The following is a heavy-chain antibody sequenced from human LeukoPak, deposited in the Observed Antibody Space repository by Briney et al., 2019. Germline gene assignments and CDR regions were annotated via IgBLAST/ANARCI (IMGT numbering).Heavy chain of an antibody. Sequence: SETLSLTCAVYGGSFSGYYWSWIRQPPGKGLEWIGEINHSGGTNYNPSLKSRVTISLDTSKNHFSLKLTSVTAADTAVYYCASTSNSALGLPYFDHWGQGSLVTVSS. D-gene: IGHD5-18*01. CDR1: GGSFSGYY. CDR2: INHSGGT. CDR3: ASTSNSALGLPYFDH. V-gene: IGHV4-34*01. J-gene: IGHJ4*02.